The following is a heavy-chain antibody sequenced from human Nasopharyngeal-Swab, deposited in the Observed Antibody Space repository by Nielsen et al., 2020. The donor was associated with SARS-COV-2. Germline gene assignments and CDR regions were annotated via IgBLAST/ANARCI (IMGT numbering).Heavy chain of an antibody. J-gene: IGHJ4*02. D-gene: IGHD3-10*01. CDR3: ARFGATGSGFDY. V-gene: IGHV4-34*01. Sequence: WIRQPPAKGLEWIGEINHSGSTNYNPSLKSRGPISLDTAKNHFSLKLRAVSVADTAVYCCARFGATGSGFDYWGQGTLVTVSS. CDR2: INHSGST.